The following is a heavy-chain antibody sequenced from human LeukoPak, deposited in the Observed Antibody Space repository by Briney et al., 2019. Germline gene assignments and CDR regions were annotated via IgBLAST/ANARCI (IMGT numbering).Heavy chain of an antibody. J-gene: IGHJ3*01. CDR1: GFTFSKYG. CDR2: ISSSGGST. Sequence: GGSLRLSCAASGFTFSKYGMNWVRQAPGKGLEWVSTISSSGGSTYYADSVKGRFTISRDNSKNTLYLQMNSLRAEDTAVYYCAKSHGYSYGFDYWGQGTMITVSS. D-gene: IGHD5-18*01. V-gene: IGHV3-23*01. CDR3: AKSHGYSYGFDY.